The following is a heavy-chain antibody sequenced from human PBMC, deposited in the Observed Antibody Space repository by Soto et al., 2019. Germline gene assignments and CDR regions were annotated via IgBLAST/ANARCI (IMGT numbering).Heavy chain of an antibody. V-gene: IGHV3-23*01. J-gene: IGHJ5*02. CDR3: AKDRYCSSTSCSSLNS. D-gene: IGHD2-2*01. CDR1: GFTFASYT. CDR2: ISGRAGNT. Sequence: VGSLRLSCSASGFTFASYTMTWVRQTPGKGLEWVSVISGRAGNTYYADSVKGRFTISRDNSKNTLYLYMSSLRAEDTALYYCAKDRYCSSTSCSSLNSWGQGTLVTVSS.